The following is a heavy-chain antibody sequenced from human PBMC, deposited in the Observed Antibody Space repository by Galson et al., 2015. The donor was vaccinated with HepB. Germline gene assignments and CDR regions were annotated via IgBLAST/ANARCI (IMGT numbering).Heavy chain of an antibody. CDR3: ARDGSVAGPVDMDV. J-gene: IGHJ6*03. CDR1: GDSVSSGSYY. CDR2: IYTTGST. D-gene: IGHD2-2*01. V-gene: IGHV4-61*02. Sequence: CTVSGDSVSSGSYYWSWIRQPAGKGLEWLGRIYTTGSTNYNPSLKSRLTMSVDMSQNQFSLKLSSVTAADTAVYYCARDGSVAGPVDMDVWGKGTTVTVSS.